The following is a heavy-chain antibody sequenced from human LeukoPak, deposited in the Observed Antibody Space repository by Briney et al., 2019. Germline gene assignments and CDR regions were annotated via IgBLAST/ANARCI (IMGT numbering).Heavy chain of an antibody. J-gene: IGHJ2*01. V-gene: IGHV4-38-2*02. CDR1: GYSISSGYY. CDR3: ARDWWYFDL. CDR2: IYHSGNT. Sequence: PSETLSLTCSVSGYSISSGYYWGWIRQPPGKGLEWMGYIYHSGNTYYNPSLKSRVTISVDTSKNQFSLKLSSVTAADTAVYYCARDWWYFDLWGRGTLVTVSS.